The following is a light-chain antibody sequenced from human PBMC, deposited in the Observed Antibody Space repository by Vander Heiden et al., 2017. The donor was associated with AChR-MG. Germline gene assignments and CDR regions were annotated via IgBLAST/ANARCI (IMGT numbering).Light chain of an antibody. CDR2: STS. CDR1: QSISTTL. CDR3: RYDCPSLT. J-gene: IGKJ4*01. V-gene: IGKV3-20*01. Sequence: ETVLTQSPVTLSLSPGERATLSCRASQSISTTLLAWYQQKPGQAPRLLIYSTSSRATGIPDRFSGSGSGTDFSLTISRLEPEDFAVYYWRYDCPSLTFGGRTEVEIK.